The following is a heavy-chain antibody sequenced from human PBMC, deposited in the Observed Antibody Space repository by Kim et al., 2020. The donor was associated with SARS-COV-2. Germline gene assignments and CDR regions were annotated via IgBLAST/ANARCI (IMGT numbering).Heavy chain of an antibody. D-gene: IGHD1-26*01. J-gene: IGHJ6*02. V-gene: IGHV1-46*01. CDR3: ARDNELYHGMDV. Sequence: SYAQKSQGRVTMTRDTSTSTVCMELSSLRSEDTAVYYCARDNELYHGMDVWGQGTTVTVSS.